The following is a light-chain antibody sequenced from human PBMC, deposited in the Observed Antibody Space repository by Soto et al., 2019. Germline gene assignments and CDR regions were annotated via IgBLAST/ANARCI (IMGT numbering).Light chain of an antibody. V-gene: IGLV2-14*01. CDR2: EVV. Sequence: QSALTQPASVSGSPGQSITISCNGTSNDVGNGYDSVSWYQHHPGKAPKLIIYEVVNRPSGVSNRFSGSKSGNTASLTISGLQAEDEADYYCSSYTTDISPYVFGTGTKLTVL. CDR3: SSYTTDISPYV. J-gene: IGLJ1*01. CDR1: SNDVGNGYDS.